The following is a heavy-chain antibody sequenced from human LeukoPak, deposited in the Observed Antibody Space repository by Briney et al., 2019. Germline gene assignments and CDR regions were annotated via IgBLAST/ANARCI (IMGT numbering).Heavy chain of an antibody. V-gene: IGHV3-21*01. CDR2: ISSSSSYI. J-gene: IGHJ5*02. Sequence: GGSLRLSCAASGFTFSSYSMNWVRQAPGKGLEWVSSISSSSSYICYEDSVKGRFTISRDNAKNSLYLQMNSLRAEDTAVYYCARDKGSGCYSWFDPWGQGTLVTVSS. D-gene: IGHD6-19*01. CDR3: ARDKGSGCYSWFDP. CDR1: GFTFSSYS.